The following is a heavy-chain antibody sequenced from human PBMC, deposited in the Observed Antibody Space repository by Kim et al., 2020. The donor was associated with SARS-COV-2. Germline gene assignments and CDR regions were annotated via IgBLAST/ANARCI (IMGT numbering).Heavy chain of an antibody. CDR1: GFTFTSSA. CDR2: IVVGSGNT. CDR3: AAARIAEDAFDI. D-gene: IGHD6-13*01. J-gene: IGHJ3*02. V-gene: IGHV1-58*01. Sequence: SVKVSCKASGFTFTSSAVQWVRQARGQRLEWIGWIVVGSGNTNYAQKFQERVTITRDMSTSTAYMELSSLRSEDTAVYYCAAARIAEDAFDIWGQGTMVTVSS.